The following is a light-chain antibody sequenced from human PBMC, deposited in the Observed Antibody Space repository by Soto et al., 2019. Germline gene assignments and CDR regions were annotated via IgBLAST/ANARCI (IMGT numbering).Light chain of an antibody. J-gene: IGKJ4*01. CDR2: GAS. CDR3: QQLYNWLT. Sequence: IVLTQSPATLSLSPGERATLSCSSRQTVRTSLSWYQHKPGQAPRLLIYGASNRATGIPARFSRSGSGTDFALTISRLEPEDSSVYSCQQLYNWLTFGGGTRVEIK. V-gene: IGKV3-11*01. CDR1: QTVRTS.